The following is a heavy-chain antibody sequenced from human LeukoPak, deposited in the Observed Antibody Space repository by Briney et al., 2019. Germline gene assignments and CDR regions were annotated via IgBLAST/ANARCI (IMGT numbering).Heavy chain of an antibody. CDR1: GFTFNYFA. CDR3: ATYSILNAREFRY. V-gene: IGHV3-33*03. CDR2: ISFDGHAT. J-gene: IGHJ1*01. D-gene: IGHD4-11*01. Sequence: GGSLRLSCTASGFTFNYFAMHWVRQAPGKGLEWMAVISFDGHATNYADSVKGRFTISRDNAKNSVYLQMNSLGADDTAVYYCATYSILNAREFRYWGQGTLVTVTS.